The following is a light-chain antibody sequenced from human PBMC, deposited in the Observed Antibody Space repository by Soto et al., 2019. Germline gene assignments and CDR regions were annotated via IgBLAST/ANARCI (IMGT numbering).Light chain of an antibody. CDR1: QGISSW. CDR3: QHYNSYSPWT. J-gene: IGKJ1*01. CDR2: AAS. V-gene: IGKV1D-16*01. Sequence: DIQMTQSPSSVSASVGDRVTITCRESQGISSWLDWYQQKPGKAPKLLIYAASTLQSGVPSRFSCSGSGTEFTLTISSLQPDDFATYYCQHYNSYSPWTFGQGTKVDIK.